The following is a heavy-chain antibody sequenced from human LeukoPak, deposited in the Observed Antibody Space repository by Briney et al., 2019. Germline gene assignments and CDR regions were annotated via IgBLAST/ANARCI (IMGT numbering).Heavy chain of an antibody. J-gene: IGHJ4*02. D-gene: IGHD1-14*01. Sequence: ASVKVSCKASGYTFTGYYMHWVRQAPGQGLEWMGWINPNSGGANYAQKFQDRVTMTRDTSISTAYMELSRLRSDDTAVYYCARDLVGGTWASGYWGQGTLVTVSS. CDR1: GYTFTGYY. V-gene: IGHV1-2*02. CDR2: INPNSGGA. CDR3: ARDLVGGTWASGY.